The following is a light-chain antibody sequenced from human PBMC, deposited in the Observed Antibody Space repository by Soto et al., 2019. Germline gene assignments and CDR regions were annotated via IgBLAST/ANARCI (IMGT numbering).Light chain of an antibody. CDR2: EVS. CDR3: SSYTSTGTLV. CDR1: SSDVGSYNY. Sequence: QSALTQPASVSGSPGQSITISCTGTSSDVGSYNYVSWYQQHPGKAPKLMIYEVSNRPSGVSNRFSGSKSGNTASLTISGLQAEDEADYYCSSYTSTGTLVFGGGTKVTVL. V-gene: IGLV2-14*01. J-gene: IGLJ2*01.